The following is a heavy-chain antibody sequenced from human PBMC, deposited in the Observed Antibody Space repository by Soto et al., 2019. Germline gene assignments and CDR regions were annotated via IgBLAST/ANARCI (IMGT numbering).Heavy chain of an antibody. V-gene: IGHV3-23*01. CDR2: IGLGNDDT. CDR3: AKDRMDHNSVWDPFDI. CDR1: GFRFSIYA. J-gene: IGHJ3*02. D-gene: IGHD1-20*01. Sequence: LRLSCAASGFRFSIYAMSWVRQAPGKGLECVSGIGLGNDDTYYADSVKGRFIISRDNSKYTVSRQMNGLRVEDTAIYYCAKDRMDHNSVWDPFDIWGQGTTGSVSS.